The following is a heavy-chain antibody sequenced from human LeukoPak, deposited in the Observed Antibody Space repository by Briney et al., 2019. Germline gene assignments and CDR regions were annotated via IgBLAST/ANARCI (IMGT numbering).Heavy chain of an antibody. V-gene: IGHV4-59*12. CDR3: ARGILLGSGWYGGMEDY. J-gene: IGHJ4*02. CDR2: IYYSGST. CDR1: GGSISSYY. D-gene: IGHD6-19*01. Sequence: SETLSLTCTVSGGSISSYYWSWIRQPPGKGLEWIGYIYYSGSTNYNPSLKSRVTMSVDTSKNQFSLKLSSVTAADTAVYYCARGILLGSGWYGGMEDYWGQGTLVTVSS.